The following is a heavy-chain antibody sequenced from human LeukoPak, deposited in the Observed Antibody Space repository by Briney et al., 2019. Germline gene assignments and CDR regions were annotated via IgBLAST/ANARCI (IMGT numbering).Heavy chain of an antibody. V-gene: IGHV3-7*03. Sequence: QAGGSLRLSCAASGFTFSSHWMTWVRQAPGKGLEWVANIKEDGSKKNYVDSVKGRFTISRDNAKNSLYLQMSGLRAEDTALYYCATPLDYYDSSGRHQGGDWGQGTLVTVSS. CDR1: GFTFSSHW. CDR2: IKEDGSKK. J-gene: IGHJ4*02. D-gene: IGHD3-22*01. CDR3: ATPLDYYDSSGRHQGGD.